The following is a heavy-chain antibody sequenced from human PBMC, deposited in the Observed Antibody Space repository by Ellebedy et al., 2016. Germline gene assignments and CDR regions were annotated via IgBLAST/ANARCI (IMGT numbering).Heavy chain of an antibody. CDR1: GYTFTSYY. V-gene: IGHV1-69*04. D-gene: IGHD2-15*01. Sequence: ASVKVSCKASGYTFTSYYMHWVRQAPGQGLEWMGRIIPILGIANYAQKFQGRVTITADKSTSTAYMELSSLRSEDTAVYYCAREGYCSGGSCFRDAFDIWGQGTMVTVSS. CDR3: AREGYCSGGSCFRDAFDI. CDR2: IIPILGIA. J-gene: IGHJ3*02.